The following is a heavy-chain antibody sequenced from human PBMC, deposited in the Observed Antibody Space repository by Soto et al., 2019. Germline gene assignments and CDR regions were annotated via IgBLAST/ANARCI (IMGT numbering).Heavy chain of an antibody. D-gene: IGHD3-3*01. Sequence: QVQLQESGPGLVKPSQTLSLTCTVSGASLRGVAFYWSWLRQPPGKGLEWIWYISYSGITYYTPSLQSRVALSLDPSKNQVSLRLNSVTAADTAVYYCAITTIFGDRAWFDPWGQGNLVTVSS. CDR1: GASLRGVAFY. CDR2: ISYSGIT. CDR3: AITTIFGDRAWFDP. V-gene: IGHV4-30-4*01. J-gene: IGHJ5*02.